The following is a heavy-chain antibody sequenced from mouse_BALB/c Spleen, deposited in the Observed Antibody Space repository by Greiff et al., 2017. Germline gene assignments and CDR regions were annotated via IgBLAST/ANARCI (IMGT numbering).Heavy chain of an antibody. CDR3: ARQYRYGAMDY. J-gene: IGHJ4*01. D-gene: IGHD2-14*01. CDR1: GFTFSDYG. V-gene: IGHV5-15*02. CDR2: ISNLAYSI. Sequence: EVQVVESGGGLVKLGGSLKLSCAASGFTFSDYGMAWVRQAPGKGPEWVAFISNLAYSIYYADTVTGRFTISRENAKNTLYLEMSSLRSEDTAMYYCARQYRYGAMDYWGQGTSVTVSS.